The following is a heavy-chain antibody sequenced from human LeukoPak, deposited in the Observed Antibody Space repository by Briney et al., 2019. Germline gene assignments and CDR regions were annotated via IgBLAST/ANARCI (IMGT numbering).Heavy chain of an antibody. Sequence: PSETLSLTCTVSGGSISSYYWSWIRQPAGKGLEWIGRIYTSGSTNYNPSLKSRVTMSVDTSKNQFSLKLSSVTASDTAVYYCARDWRNGSGSSLFDYWGQGTLVTVSS. V-gene: IGHV4-4*07. CDR2: IYTSGST. CDR1: GGSISSYY. CDR3: ARDWRNGSGSSLFDY. D-gene: IGHD3-10*01. J-gene: IGHJ4*02.